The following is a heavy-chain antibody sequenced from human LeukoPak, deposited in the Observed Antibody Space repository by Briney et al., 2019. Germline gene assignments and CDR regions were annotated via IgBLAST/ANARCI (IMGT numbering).Heavy chain of an antibody. D-gene: IGHD3-22*01. Sequence: SETLSLTCAVSGGSIRFNDWWSWVRQPPGRGLDWIGVIYHSGSTNYNPSLKSRVTISVDTSKNQFSLKLTSVTAADTAVYYCARVTKRYYYDSSGYFIWGQGTMVTVSS. CDR3: ARVTKRYYYDSSGYFI. CDR1: GGSIRFNDW. CDR2: IYHSGST. V-gene: IGHV4-4*02. J-gene: IGHJ3*02.